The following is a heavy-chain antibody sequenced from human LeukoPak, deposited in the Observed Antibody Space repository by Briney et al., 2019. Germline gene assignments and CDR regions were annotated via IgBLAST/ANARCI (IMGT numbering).Heavy chain of an antibody. CDR3: AKKGAVVAAPFDS. D-gene: IGHD2-15*01. V-gene: IGHV3-21*04. Sequence: SSTYRYYADSVKGRFTISRDNSRNTLYLQMDSLRADDTAVYYCAKKGAVVAAPFDSWGQGSLVTVSS. CDR2: SSTYR. J-gene: IGHJ4*02.